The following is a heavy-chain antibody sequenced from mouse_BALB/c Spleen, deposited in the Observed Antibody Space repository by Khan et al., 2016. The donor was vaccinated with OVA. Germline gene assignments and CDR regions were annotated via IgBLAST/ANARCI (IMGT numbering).Heavy chain of an antibody. CDR3: GRGCEFFPY. J-gene: IGHJ3*01. CDR1: GYSFTGYY. Sequence: DVQLQESGPDLVKPGASVKISCKASGYSFTGYYMTWVKQSHGKSPEWIGRVNPNTGDTNYNQNFKGKAILTVDKSSNTAYMELRSLTSKASAVFYCGRGCEFFPYWCHGTLVTVPA. CDR2: VNPNTGDT. V-gene: IGHV1-26*01.